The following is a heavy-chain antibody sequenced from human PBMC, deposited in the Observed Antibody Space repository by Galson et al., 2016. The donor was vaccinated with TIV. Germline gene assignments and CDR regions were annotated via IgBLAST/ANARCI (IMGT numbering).Heavy chain of an antibody. Sequence: SVKVSCKASGGTLTSYAINWVRQAPGQGLEWMGGIIPLSHTPNYAQKYHDRITIVADKSTGTVYMELRRLTSEDTAVYYCVNIQKTNTYDSWGQGTTVTVSS. D-gene: IGHD2-15*01. CDR2: IIPLSHTP. V-gene: IGHV1-69*06. CDR1: GGTLTSYA. CDR3: VNIQKTNTYDS. J-gene: IGHJ6*02.